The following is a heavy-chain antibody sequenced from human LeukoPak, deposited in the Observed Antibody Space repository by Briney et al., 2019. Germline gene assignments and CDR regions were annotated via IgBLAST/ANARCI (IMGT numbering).Heavy chain of an antibody. D-gene: IGHD6-19*01. Sequence: SETLSLTCAVYGGSFSGYYWSWIRQPPGKGLEWIGYIYYSGSTNYNPSLKSRVTISVDTSKNQFSLKLSSVTAADTAVYYCASLSIAVAGAFDYWGQGTLVTVSS. J-gene: IGHJ4*02. CDR3: ASLSIAVAGAFDY. CDR2: IYYSGST. V-gene: IGHV4-59*08. CDR1: GGSFSGYY.